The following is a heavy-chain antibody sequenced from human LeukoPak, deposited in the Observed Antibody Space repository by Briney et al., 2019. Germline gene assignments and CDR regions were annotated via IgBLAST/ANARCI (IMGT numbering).Heavy chain of an antibody. CDR3: ARSEAWELPDY. CDR1: GFTFSSYA. V-gene: IGHV3-48*04. Sequence: GGSLRLSCAASGFTFSSYAMSWVRQAPGKGLEWVSYISSSSSTIYYADSVKGRFTISRDNAKNSLYLQMNSLRAEDTAVYYCARSEAWELPDYWGQGTLVTVSS. D-gene: IGHD1-26*01. J-gene: IGHJ4*02. CDR2: ISSSSSTI.